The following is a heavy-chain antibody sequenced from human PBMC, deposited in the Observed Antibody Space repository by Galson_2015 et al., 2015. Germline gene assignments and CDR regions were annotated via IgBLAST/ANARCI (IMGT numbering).Heavy chain of an antibody. D-gene: IGHD4-17*01. J-gene: IGHJ5*02. V-gene: IGHV3-48*02. CDR3: ARTSYGDSYKRNWFDP. Sequence: LRLSCEASGFTFSSYSLNWVRQAPGKGLGGVSYVRSSSRTIYYADSVKGRFTISRDNAKNSLYLQMNSLRDEDTAVYYCARTSYGDSYKRNWFDPWGQGTLVTVSS. CDR1: GFTFSSYS. CDR2: VRSSSRTI.